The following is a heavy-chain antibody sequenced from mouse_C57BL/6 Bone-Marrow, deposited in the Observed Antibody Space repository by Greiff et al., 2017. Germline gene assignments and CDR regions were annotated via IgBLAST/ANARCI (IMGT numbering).Heavy chain of an antibody. CDR2: IDPSDSYT. Sequence: VKQSCKASGYTFTSYWMHWVKQRPGQGLEWIGEIDPSDSYTNYNQKFKGKSTLTVDKSSSTAYMQLSSLTSEDSAVYYCARGGDCHWYFDVWGTGTTVTVSS. CDR1: GYTFTSYW. CDR3: ARGGDCHWYFDV. J-gene: IGHJ1*03. V-gene: IGHV1-69*01.